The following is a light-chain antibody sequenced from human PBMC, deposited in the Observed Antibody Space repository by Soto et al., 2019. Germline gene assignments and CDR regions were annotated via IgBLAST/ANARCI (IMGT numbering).Light chain of an antibody. CDR1: SSDVGGYNY. J-gene: IGLJ2*01. CDR3: SSYAGSNNLV. Sequence: QSALTQPPSASGSPGQSVTISCTGTSSDVGGYNYVSWYQQHPGKAPKLIIHEVSTRPSGVPHRFSGSKSGNTASLTVSGLQAEDEADYYCSSYAGSNNLVFGGGTQLTVL. V-gene: IGLV2-8*01. CDR2: EVS.